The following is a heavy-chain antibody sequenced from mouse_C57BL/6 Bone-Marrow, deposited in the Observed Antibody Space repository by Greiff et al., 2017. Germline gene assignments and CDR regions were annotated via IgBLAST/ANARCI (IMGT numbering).Heavy chain of an antibody. CDR1: GYTFTDYY. D-gene: IGHD1-1*01. CDR3: AREVLRTRFAY. J-gene: IGHJ3*01. Sequence: EVKLQESGPVLVKPGASVTMSCKASGYTFTDYYMNWVKQSHGKSLEWIGVISPCNGGTCYNQKCKSKATLTVDKSSSTAYMEHNSLTSEDSAVYYCAREVLRTRFAYWGQGTLVTVSA. CDR2: ISPCNGGT. V-gene: IGHV1-19*01.